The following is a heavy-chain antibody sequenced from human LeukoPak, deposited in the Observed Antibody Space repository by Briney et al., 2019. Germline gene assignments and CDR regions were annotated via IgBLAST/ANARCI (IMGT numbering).Heavy chain of an antibody. J-gene: IGHJ4*02. Sequence: GPSVNVSCKPSVYFFTSYGSRCVRQAPGQGREWRGWISAYDGNTNYAQKIQGRVTMSTDTSTSRAYMELMSLRSDDSAVYFCARIAEQHLQYYFDYWRQGTLVTVPS. CDR3: ARIAEQHLQYYFDY. V-gene: IGHV1-18*01. D-gene: IGHD6-13*01. CDR2: ISAYDGNT. CDR1: VYFFTSYG.